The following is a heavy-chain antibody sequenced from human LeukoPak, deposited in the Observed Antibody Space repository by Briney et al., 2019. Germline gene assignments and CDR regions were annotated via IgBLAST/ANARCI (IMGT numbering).Heavy chain of an antibody. CDR2: TYYRSKWYN. Sequence: SQTLSLTCAISGDSVSSNSAAWNWIRQSPSRGLEWLGRTYYRSKWYNDYAVSVKSRITINPDTSKNQFSLQLNSVTPEDTAVYYCARDSLAVNSSSWSPFDYWGRGTLVTVSS. D-gene: IGHD6-13*01. CDR3: ARDSLAVNSSSWSPFDY. V-gene: IGHV6-1*01. J-gene: IGHJ4*02. CDR1: GDSVSSNSAA.